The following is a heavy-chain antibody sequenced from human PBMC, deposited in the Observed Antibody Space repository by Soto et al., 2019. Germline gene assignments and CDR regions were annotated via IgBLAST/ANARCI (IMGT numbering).Heavy chain of an antibody. V-gene: IGHV1-18*01. CDR3: ARGGWDILVVTATLFDY. J-gene: IGHJ4*02. CDR1: GYTFTSYG. CDR2: ISAYNGNT. D-gene: IGHD2-21*02. Sequence: ASVKVSCKXSGYTFTSYGISWVRQAPGQGLEWMGWISAYNGNTNYAQKLQGRVTMTTDTSTSTAYMELRSLRSDDTAVYYCARGGWDILVVTATLFDYWGQGTLVTVSS.